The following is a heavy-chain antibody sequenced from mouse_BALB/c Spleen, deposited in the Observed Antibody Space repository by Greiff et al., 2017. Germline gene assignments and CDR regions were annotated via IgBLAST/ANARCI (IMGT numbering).Heavy chain of an antibody. CDR2: IYPGNSDT. CDR3: TSYDYDGRETYFDY. V-gene: IGHV1-5*01. J-gene: IGHJ2*01. D-gene: IGHD2-4*01. CDR1: GYTFTSYW. Sequence: EVQLKESGTVLARPGASVKMSCKASGYTFTSYWMHWVKQRPGQGLEWIGAIYPGNSDTSYNQKFKGKAKLTAVTSTSTAYMELSSLTNEDSAVYYCTSYDYDGRETYFDYWGQGTTLTVSS.